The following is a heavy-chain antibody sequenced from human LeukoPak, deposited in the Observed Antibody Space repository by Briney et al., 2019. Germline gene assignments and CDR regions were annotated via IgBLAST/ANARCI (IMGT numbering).Heavy chain of an antibody. CDR3: ARDGTSTDDS. CDR2: ISGNNDNP. D-gene: IGHD2-2*01. J-gene: IGHJ4*02. V-gene: IGHV1-18*01. CDR1: GYTFSNFG. Sequence: ASVKVSCKTAGYTFSNFGINWVRQAPGQGLEWMGWISGNNDNPNYGQKFQGRFTVTTDSSTSTAYMELRNLGFDDTAVYYCARDGTSTDDSWGQGTLVTVSS.